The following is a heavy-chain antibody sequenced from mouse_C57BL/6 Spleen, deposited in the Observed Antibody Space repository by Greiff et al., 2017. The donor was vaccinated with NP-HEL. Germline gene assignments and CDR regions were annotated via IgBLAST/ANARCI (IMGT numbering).Heavy chain of an antibody. D-gene: IGHD1-1*01. Sequence: DVKLVESGGGLVKPGGSLKLSCAASGFTFSSYAMSWVRQTPEQRLEWVATISDGGSYTYYPDNVKGRFTISRDNAKNNLYLQMSHLKSEDTAMYYCARDYYGSSYEAWFAYWGQGTLVTVAA. J-gene: IGHJ3*01. CDR1: GFTFSSYA. V-gene: IGHV5-4*01. CDR3: ARDYYGSSYEAWFAY. CDR2: ISDGGSYT.